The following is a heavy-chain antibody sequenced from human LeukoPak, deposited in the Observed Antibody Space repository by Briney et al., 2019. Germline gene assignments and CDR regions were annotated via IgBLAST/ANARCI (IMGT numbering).Heavy chain of an antibody. CDR1: GGTFSSYA. D-gene: IGHD5-18*01. CDR3: ARGDTAMVSTLRGAFDI. J-gene: IGHJ3*02. V-gene: IGHV1-69*13. Sequence: GASVKVSCKASGGTFSSYAISWVRQAPGQGLEWMGGIIPIFGTANYAQKFQGRVTITADESTSTAYMELSSLRSEDTAVYYCARGDTAMVSTLRGAFDIWGQGTMVTVSS. CDR2: IIPIFGTA.